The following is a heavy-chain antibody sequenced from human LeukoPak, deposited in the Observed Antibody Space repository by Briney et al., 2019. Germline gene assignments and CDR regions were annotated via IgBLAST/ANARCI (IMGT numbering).Heavy chain of an antibody. CDR1: GFTFSSYG. D-gene: IGHD6-19*01. CDR2: IRYDGSNK. CDR3: ASETRRWLVFDY. V-gene: IGHV3-30*02. Sequence: GGSLRLSCVASGFTFSSYGMHWVRQAPGKGLEWVAFIRYDGSNKYYADSVKGRFTISRDNSKNTLYLQMNSLRAEDTAVYYCASETRRWLVFDYWGQGTLVTVSS. J-gene: IGHJ4*02.